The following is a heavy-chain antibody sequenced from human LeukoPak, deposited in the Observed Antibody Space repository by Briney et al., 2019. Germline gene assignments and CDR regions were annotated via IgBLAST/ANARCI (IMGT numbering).Heavy chain of an antibody. V-gene: IGHV4-34*01. CDR2: INHSGST. CDR3: ARGRDY. J-gene: IGHJ4*02. CDR1: GGSYSGYY. Sequence: ASETLSLTCAVYGGSYSGYYWSWIRQPPGKGLEWIGEINHSGSTNFNPSLKSRVTISVDTSKNQFSLKLSSVTAADTAVYYCARGRDYWGQGTLVTVSS.